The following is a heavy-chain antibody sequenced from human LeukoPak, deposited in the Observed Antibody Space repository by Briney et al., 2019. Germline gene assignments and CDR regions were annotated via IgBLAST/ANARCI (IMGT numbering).Heavy chain of an antibody. D-gene: IGHD2-15*01. CDR1: GFTFSDYY. Sequence: GGSLRLSCAASGFTFSDYYMSWIRQAPGKGLEWVSYISSSGSTIYYADSVKGRFTISRDNAKNSLYLQMDSLRAEDTAAYYCAREGCSGGSCYPVNWFDPWGQGTLVTVSS. CDR3: AREGCSGGSCYPVNWFDP. CDR2: ISSSGSTI. J-gene: IGHJ5*02. V-gene: IGHV3-11*01.